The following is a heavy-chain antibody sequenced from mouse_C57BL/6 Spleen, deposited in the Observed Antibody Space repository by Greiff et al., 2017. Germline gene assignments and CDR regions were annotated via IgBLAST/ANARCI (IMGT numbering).Heavy chain of an antibody. J-gene: IGHJ2*01. CDR2: IDPSDSYT. CDR1: GYTFTSYW. V-gene: IGHV1-69*01. D-gene: IGHD3-2*02. Sequence: VQLQQPGAELVMPGASVKLSCKASGYTFTSYWMHWVKQRPGQGLEWIGEIDPSDSYTNYNQKFKGKSTLTVDKSSSTAYMQLSSLTSEDSAVYYCARKGDSSGYGYFDYWGQGTTLTVSS. CDR3: ARKGDSSGYGYFDY.